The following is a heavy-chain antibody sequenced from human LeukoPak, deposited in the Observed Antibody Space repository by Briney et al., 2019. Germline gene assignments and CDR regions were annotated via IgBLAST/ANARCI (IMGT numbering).Heavy chain of an antibody. CDR2: IRSKTYGGTS. CDR3: SRQIRATTDYFDY. CDR1: EFTFSAYA. V-gene: IGHV3-49*04. J-gene: IGHJ4*02. Sequence: GGSLRLSCTASEFTFSAYALSWVRQAPGKGLEWVGFIRSKTYGGTSAYAASVKGRFTISRDDSKNIAYLQINSLKTEDTAVYYCSRQIRATTDYFDYWGQGTLVTVSS. D-gene: IGHD5-12*01.